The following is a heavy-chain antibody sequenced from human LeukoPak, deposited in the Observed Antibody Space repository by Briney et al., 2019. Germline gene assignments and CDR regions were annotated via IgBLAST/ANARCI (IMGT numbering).Heavy chain of an antibody. CDR1: GDRVSSDNAA. Sequence: SQTLSLTCAVSGDRVSSDNAAWNWIRQSPSRGLEWLGRTYYRSNWYNEYATSVKSRIGINADTSKNQFSLQLNSVTPEDTAVYYCASTYDRSGYLTNPLMIREFDSCGKGILVTVSS. V-gene: IGHV6-1*01. CDR2: TYYRSNWYN. D-gene: IGHD3-22*01. J-gene: IGHJ5*01. CDR3: ASTYDRSGYLTNPLMIREFDS.